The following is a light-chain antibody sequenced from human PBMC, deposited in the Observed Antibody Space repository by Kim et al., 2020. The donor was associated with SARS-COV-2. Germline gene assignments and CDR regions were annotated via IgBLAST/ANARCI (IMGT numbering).Light chain of an antibody. CDR1: QIINTY. CDR3: QQYIRLPYT. CDR2: QAS. J-gene: IGKJ2*01. Sequence: SASLGDRVTITCRASQIINTYLAWYHQKPGKAPNLRVYQASILHIGVPSRFSGSASGTEFTLTISGLQPDDVATYYCQQYIRLPYTFGQGTKLEIK. V-gene: IGKV1-5*01.